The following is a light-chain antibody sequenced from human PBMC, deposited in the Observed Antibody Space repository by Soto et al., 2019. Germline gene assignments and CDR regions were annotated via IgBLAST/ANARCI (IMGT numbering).Light chain of an antibody. Sequence: QPVLTQPPSVSGAPGQRVTISCTGSSSNIGAGYDVHWYQPLPGTAPKLLIYGNSNRPSGVPDRFSGSKSGTSASLAITGLQAEDEADYYCQSYDSSLSGRVVFGGGTKLTVL. J-gene: IGLJ2*01. V-gene: IGLV1-40*01. CDR3: QSYDSSLSGRVV. CDR1: SSNIGAGYD. CDR2: GNS.